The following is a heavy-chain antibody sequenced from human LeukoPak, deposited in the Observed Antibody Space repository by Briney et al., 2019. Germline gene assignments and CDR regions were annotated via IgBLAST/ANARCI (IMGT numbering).Heavy chain of an antibody. J-gene: IGHJ5*02. Sequence: SQTLSVTCAISGDSVSRNTVGWNWIRQSPSRGLEWLGRTYYRSKWYIDYALSLRSRITISPDTSKNQFILHLNSVTPEDTAIYYCAGDVLYNNWNGAGNPFDPWGQGTLVTVSS. CDR1: GDSVSRNTVG. V-gene: IGHV6-1*01. CDR2: TYYRSKWYI. CDR3: AGDVLYNNWNGAGNPFDP. D-gene: IGHD1-1*01.